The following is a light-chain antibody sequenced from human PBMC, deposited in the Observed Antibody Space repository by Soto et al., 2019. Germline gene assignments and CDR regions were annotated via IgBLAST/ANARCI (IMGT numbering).Light chain of an antibody. CDR3: QQYSNWPPWT. J-gene: IGKJ1*01. V-gene: IGKV3-15*01. CDR2: GAS. CDR1: QSLNSN. Sequence: EIVMTQSPATLSMSPGETATLSCRASQSLNSNLAWYQQKPGQAPRLLIYGASARAASIPARFSGSGSGTEFTLTITNLQSEDFAVYYCQQYSNWPPWTFGQGTKVDIK.